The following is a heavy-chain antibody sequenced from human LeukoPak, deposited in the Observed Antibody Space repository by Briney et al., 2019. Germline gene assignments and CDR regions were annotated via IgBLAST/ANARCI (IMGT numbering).Heavy chain of an antibody. D-gene: IGHD3-3*01. J-gene: IGHJ3*02. CDR1: GFTFSSYA. Sequence: GGSLRLSCAASGFTFSSYAMSWVRQAPGKGLEWVSAISGSGGSTYYADSVKGRFTISRDNSKNTLYLQMNSLRAEDTAVYYYAKDLGITIFGVVQDAFDIWGQGTMVTVSS. V-gene: IGHV3-23*01. CDR2: ISGSGGST. CDR3: AKDLGITIFGVVQDAFDI.